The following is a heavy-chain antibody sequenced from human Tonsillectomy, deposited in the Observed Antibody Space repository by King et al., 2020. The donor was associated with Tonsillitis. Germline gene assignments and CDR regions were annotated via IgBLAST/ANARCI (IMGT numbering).Heavy chain of an antibody. CDR2: IYYSGST. Sequence: QLQESGPGLVKPSETLSLTCTVSDGSISSYYWSWIRQPPGKGLEWIGYIYYSGSTNYNPSLKSRVTISVDTSKNQFSLKLSSVTAADTAVYYCARSAAVAGSAGAFDYWGQGTLVTVSS. V-gene: IGHV4-59*01. D-gene: IGHD6-19*01. J-gene: IGHJ4*02. CDR3: ARSAAVAGSAGAFDY. CDR1: DGSISSYY.